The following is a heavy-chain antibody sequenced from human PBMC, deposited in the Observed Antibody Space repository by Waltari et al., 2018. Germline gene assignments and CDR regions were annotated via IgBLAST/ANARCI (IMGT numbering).Heavy chain of an antibody. CDR2: IYHSGST. D-gene: IGHD6-13*01. CDR1: GCSISSGGYS. CDR3: ARSIAAAGTVYYFDY. J-gene: IGHJ4*02. V-gene: IGHV4-30-2*01. Sequence: QLQLQESGSGLVKPSQTLSLTCAVSGCSISSGGYSWSWIRPPPGKGLEWIGYIYHSGSTYYNPSLKSRVTISVDRSKNQFSLKLSSVTAADTAVYYCARSIAAAGTVYYFDYWGQGTLVTVSS.